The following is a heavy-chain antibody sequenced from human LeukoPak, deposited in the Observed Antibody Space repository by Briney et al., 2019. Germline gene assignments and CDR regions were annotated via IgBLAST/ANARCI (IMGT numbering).Heavy chain of an antibody. CDR2: IYYSGST. V-gene: IGHV4-39*01. Sequence: SETLSLTCTVSGGSISSSSYYWGWIRQPPGKGLEWIGSIYYSGSTYYNPSLKSRVTISVDTSKNQFSLKLSSVTAADTAVYYCASRGHYYDSSGPGVGYWGQGTLVTVS. CDR1: GGSISSSSYY. J-gene: IGHJ4*02. D-gene: IGHD3-22*01. CDR3: ASRGHYYDSSGPGVGY.